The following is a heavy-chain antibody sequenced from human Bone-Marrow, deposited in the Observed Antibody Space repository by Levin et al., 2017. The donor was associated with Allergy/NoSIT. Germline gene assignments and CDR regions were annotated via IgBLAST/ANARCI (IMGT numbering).Heavy chain of an antibody. J-gene: IGHJ4*02. CDR1: GFTFSTYG. Sequence: GGSLRLSCAGSGFTFSTYGMHWVRQAPGKGLEWVAVIAYDGSYKYYEDSVKGRFTISRDNSKNTVYLQMNSLRVEDTAVYYCAKAMRLVPDYWGRGTLVTVSS. V-gene: IGHV3-30*18. CDR2: IAYDGSYK. CDR3: AKAMRLVPDY. D-gene: IGHD3-16*01.